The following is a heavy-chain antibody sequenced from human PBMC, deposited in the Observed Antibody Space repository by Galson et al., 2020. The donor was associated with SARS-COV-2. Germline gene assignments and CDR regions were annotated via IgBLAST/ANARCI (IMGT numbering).Heavy chain of an antibody. V-gene: IGHV4-59*01. CDR3: ARESYDSSGYYLAYFDY. D-gene: IGHD3-22*01. CDR2: IYYSGST. Sequence: SETLSLTCTVSGASISSYYWSWIRQPPGKGLEWIGYIYYSGSTNYNPTLKSRVTISVDTSNNQFSLKLSSVTAADTAVYYCARESYDSSGYYLAYFDYWGQGTLVTVSS. CDR1: GASISSYY. J-gene: IGHJ4*02.